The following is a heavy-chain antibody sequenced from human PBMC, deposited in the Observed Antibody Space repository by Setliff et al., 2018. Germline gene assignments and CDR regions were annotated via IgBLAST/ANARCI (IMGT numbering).Heavy chain of an antibody. J-gene: IGHJ6*02. V-gene: IGHV4-61*02. D-gene: IGHD2-8*01. Sequence: PSETLSLTCTVSGASLRSGSNYWGWFRQPAGKGLEWVGRIYTDGTTNYNPSLKSRVSISADTPMNHFSLRMTSVSAADTAVYYCAKEHVVISFVTNTHHHYGMDVWGQGTRSPSP. CDR2: IYTDGTT. CDR3: AKEHVVISFVTNTHHHYGMDV. CDR1: GASLRSGSNY.